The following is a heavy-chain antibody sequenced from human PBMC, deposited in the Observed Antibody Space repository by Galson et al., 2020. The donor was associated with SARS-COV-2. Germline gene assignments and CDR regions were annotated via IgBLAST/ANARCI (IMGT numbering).Heavy chain of an antibody. Sequence: ETSESLSLTCTVSGGSISSYYWSWIRQPPGKGLEWIGYIYYTGNTNYNPSLKRRVTISVDTSKTQFSLKLRSVTAADTAVYYCAGLDFWSGFFPMDVWGRGTTVTVSS. CDR1: GGSISSYY. CDR2: IYYTGNT. CDR3: AGLDFWSGFFPMDV. J-gene: IGHJ6*02. V-gene: IGHV4-59*08. D-gene: IGHD3-3*01.